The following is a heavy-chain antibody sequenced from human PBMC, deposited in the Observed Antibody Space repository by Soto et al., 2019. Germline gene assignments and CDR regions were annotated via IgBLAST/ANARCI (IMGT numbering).Heavy chain of an antibody. CDR1: RGSIGTSSYY. CDR3: VRRDYNLLDEGAGFAP. D-gene: IGHD4-17*01. V-gene: IGHV4-39*01. J-gene: IGHJ5*02. CDR2: VFYNGGT. Sequence: SETLSLTCTVSRGSIGTSSYYWGWIRQPPGKGLEWIGSVFYNGGTLYNQSLQSRLTISVDPSKNQFSMKMNSVTAADTAFFYCVRRDYNLLDEGAGFAPWGPGILVTVSS.